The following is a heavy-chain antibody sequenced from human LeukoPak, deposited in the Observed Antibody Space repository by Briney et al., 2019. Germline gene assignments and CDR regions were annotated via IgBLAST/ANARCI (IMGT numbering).Heavy chain of an antibody. CDR2: IYHSGST. D-gene: IGHD2-2*02. Sequence: SSETLSLTCAVSGGSISSGGYSWRWIRQPPGKGLEWIGYIYHSGSTYYNPSLKSRVTISVDRSKNQFSLKLSSVTAADTAVYYSARGRYGTAAIGGGYYFDYWGQGTLVTVSS. V-gene: IGHV4-30-2*01. J-gene: IGHJ4*02. CDR3: ARGRYGTAAIGGGYYFDY. CDR1: GGSISSGGYS.